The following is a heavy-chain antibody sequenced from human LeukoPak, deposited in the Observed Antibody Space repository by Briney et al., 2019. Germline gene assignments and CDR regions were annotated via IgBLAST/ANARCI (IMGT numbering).Heavy chain of an antibody. V-gene: IGHV1-46*01. Sequence: ASVKVSCKAFGYTFTSNYMHWVRQAPGQGPEWMGVISPSGGSTTYAQKFQGRVTMTEDTSTDTAYMELSSLRSEDTAVYYCATPLYYYDSSGYDYWGQGTLVTVSS. CDR2: ISPSGGST. D-gene: IGHD3-22*01. CDR3: ATPLYYYDSSGYDY. J-gene: IGHJ4*02. CDR1: GYTFTSNY.